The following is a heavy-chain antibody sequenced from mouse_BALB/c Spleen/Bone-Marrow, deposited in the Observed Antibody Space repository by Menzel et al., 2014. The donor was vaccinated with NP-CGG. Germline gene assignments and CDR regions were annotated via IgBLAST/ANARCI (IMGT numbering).Heavy chain of an antibody. V-gene: IGHV5-9-1*01. Sequence: DAMLEESGGGLVKPGGSLKLSCAASGFTFSSYAMSWVRQTPEKRLEWVATISSGGSYAYYPDSVKGRFTISRDNAKNTLYLQMSSLRSEDTAMYYCARPRFAFWGQGTLVTISA. CDR1: GFTFSSYA. J-gene: IGHJ3*01. CDR3: ARPRFAF. CDR2: ISSGGSYA.